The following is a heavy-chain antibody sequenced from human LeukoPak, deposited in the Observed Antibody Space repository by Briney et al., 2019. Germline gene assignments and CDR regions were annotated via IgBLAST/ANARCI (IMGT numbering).Heavy chain of an antibody. CDR2: IYPGDSDA. Sequence: GESLKISCKVSGYHFTSYWIAWVRQMPGKGLEWMGIIYPGDSDAKYSPSFQGQVTISADNSINTAYLQWSSLKASDTAMYYCARRPGAVTGTLPFYYYYMDVWGTGTTVTVSS. D-gene: IGHD6-19*01. CDR3: ARRPGAVTGTLPFYYYYMDV. J-gene: IGHJ6*03. CDR1: GYHFTSYW. V-gene: IGHV5-51*01.